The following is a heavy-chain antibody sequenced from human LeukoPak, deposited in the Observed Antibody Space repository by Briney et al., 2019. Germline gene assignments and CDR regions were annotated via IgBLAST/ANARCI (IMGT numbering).Heavy chain of an antibody. CDR2: INHSGST. D-gene: IGHD6-6*01. CDR1: GGSFSGYY. CDR3: ARGYLIVGYSSSSNFDY. Sequence: PSETLSLTCAVYGGSFSGYYWSWIRQPPGKGLEWIGEINHSGSTNYNPSLKSRVTISVDTSKNQFSLKLSSVTAADTAVYYCARGYLIVGYSSSSNFDYWGQGTLVTVSS. V-gene: IGHV4-34*01. J-gene: IGHJ4*02.